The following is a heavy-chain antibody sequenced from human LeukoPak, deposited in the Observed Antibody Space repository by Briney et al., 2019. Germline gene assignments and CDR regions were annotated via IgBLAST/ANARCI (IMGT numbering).Heavy chain of an antibody. J-gene: IGHJ3*02. V-gene: IGHV3-53*01. D-gene: IGHD6-19*01. CDR2: IYTGGNT. Sequence: GMSLRLSCAASGFIVSSNYMNWVRQAPGKGLEWVSVIYTGGNTYYADSVKGRFTISRDNSKNTLYLQMHSLRAEDTAVYYCASPSSGQSFDIWGQGTMVTVSS. CDR1: GFIVSSNY. CDR3: ASPSSGQSFDI.